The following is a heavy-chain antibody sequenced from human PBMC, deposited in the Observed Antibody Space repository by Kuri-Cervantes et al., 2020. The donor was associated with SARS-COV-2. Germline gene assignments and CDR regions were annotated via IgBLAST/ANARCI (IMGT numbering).Heavy chain of an antibody. CDR2: IYSGGST. CDR1: GFTVSSNY. Sequence: GGSLRLSCAASGFTVSSNYMSWVRQAPGKGLERVSVIYSGGSTYYADSVKGQFTISRDNSKNTLYLQMNSLRAEDTAVYYCAKGFPNWGPLYYFDYWGQGTLVTVSS. V-gene: IGHV3-66*02. D-gene: IGHD7-27*01. J-gene: IGHJ4*02. CDR3: AKGFPNWGPLYYFDY.